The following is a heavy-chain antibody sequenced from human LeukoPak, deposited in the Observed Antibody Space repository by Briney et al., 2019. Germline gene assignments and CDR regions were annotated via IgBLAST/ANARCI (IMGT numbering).Heavy chain of an antibody. CDR3: AKGMIRGPYDAFDI. CDR1: GFTFSSYA. Sequence: GGSLRLSCAASGFTFSSYAMSWTRQAPGKGLEWVSDVSGSGSSTYYADSVKGRFTISRDNSKNTLYLQMNSLRAEDTAVYYCAKGMIRGPYDAFDIWGQGTMVTVSS. CDR2: VSGSGSST. D-gene: IGHD3-10*01. J-gene: IGHJ3*02. V-gene: IGHV3-23*01.